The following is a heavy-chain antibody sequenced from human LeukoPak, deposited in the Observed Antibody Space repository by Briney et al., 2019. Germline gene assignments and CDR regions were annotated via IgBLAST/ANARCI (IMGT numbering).Heavy chain of an antibody. CDR1: GFTFSSYW. CDR2: INSDGSST. Sequence: PGGSLRLSCAASGFTFSSYWMHWVRQAPGKGLVWVSRINSDGSSTSYADSVKGRFTVSRDNAKNTLYLQMNSLRAEDTAVYYCAREKWELGGMDYWGQGTLVTVSS. D-gene: IGHD1-26*01. V-gene: IGHV3-74*01. J-gene: IGHJ4*02. CDR3: AREKWELGGMDY.